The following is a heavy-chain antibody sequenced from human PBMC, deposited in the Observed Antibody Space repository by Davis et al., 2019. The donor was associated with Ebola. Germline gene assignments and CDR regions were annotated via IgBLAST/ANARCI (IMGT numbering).Heavy chain of an antibody. CDR1: GYRFTSYY. V-gene: IGHV1-46*01. CDR3: AREGGRYYDSSGYVFDI. Sequence: ASVKVSCKASGYRFTSYYMHWVRQAPGQGLEWMGIINPITGGTSYAQNFQVRVNMTRDTSTSTVYMELSSLRYEDTDVYYCAREGGRYYDSSGYVFDIWGQGTMVKVSS. D-gene: IGHD3-22*01. CDR2: INPITGGT. J-gene: IGHJ3*02.